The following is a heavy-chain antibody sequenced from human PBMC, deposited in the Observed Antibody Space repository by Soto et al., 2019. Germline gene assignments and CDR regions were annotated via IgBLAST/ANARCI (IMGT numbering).Heavy chain of an antibody. J-gene: IGHJ4*02. CDR3: ARSVGGSNVNFDY. D-gene: IGHD3-10*01. CDR1: GFTVSNFG. CDR2: ISYDGNIK. V-gene: IGHV3-30*03. Sequence: SLRLSCAASGFTVSNFGMHWVCQAPGKGLEWVASISYDGNIKYSADSVKGRFTISRNTAISTAYMELSSLRSEDTAVYYCARSVGGSNVNFDYWGQGTLVTVSS.